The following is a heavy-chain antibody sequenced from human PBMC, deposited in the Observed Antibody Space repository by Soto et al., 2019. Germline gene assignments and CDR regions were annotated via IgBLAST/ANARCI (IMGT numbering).Heavy chain of an antibody. Sequence: SQTLSLTCAISGDSVSSNSAAWNWIRQSPSRGLEWLGRTYYRSKWYNDYAVSVKSRITINPDTSKNQFSLQLNSVTPEDTAVYHCARAPLTIFGAVIPPSHYYYGMDVWGQGTTVTVSS. D-gene: IGHD3-3*01. V-gene: IGHV6-1*01. CDR2: TYYRSKWYN. J-gene: IGHJ6*02. CDR3: ARAPLTIFGAVIPPSHYYYGMDV. CDR1: GDSVSSNSAA.